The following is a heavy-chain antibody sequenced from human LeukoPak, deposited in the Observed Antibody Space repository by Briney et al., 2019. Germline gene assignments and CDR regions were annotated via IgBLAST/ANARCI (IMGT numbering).Heavy chain of an antibody. Sequence: PGGSLRLSCAASGFTFSSYSMNWVRQAPGKGLEWVSYISSSSSTIYYADSVKGRFTISRDNSKNTLYLQMNSLRAEDTAVYYCAKAIIAAAGTLNYWGQGTLVTVSS. CDR2: ISSSSSTI. J-gene: IGHJ4*02. CDR3: AKAIIAAAGTLNY. CDR1: GFTFSSYS. V-gene: IGHV3-48*01. D-gene: IGHD6-13*01.